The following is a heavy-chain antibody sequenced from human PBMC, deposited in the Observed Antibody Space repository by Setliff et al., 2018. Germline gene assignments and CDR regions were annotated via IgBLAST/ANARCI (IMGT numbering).Heavy chain of an antibody. CDR1: GGTFSSYA. Sequence: SVKVSCKASGGTFSSYAISWVRQAPGQGLEWMGGIIPILGIANYAQKFQGRVTITADKSPSTAYMELSSLRSEDTAVYYCARDSSQWLVRRYFDYWGQGTLGTVSS. V-gene: IGHV1-69*10. CDR2: IIPILGIA. J-gene: IGHJ4*02. D-gene: IGHD6-19*01. CDR3: ARDSSQWLVRRYFDY.